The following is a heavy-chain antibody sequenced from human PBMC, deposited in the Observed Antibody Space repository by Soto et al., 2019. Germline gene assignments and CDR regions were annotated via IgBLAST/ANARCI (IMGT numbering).Heavy chain of an antibody. CDR3: ARGLFERGAAAVDY. Sequence: EASVKVSCKASGYTFTSYDINWVRQATGQGLEWMGWMNPNSGNTGYAQKFQGRVTMTRNTSISTAYIELSSLRSEDTAVYYCARGLFERGAAAVDYWGQGTLVTVSS. CDR1: GYTFTSYD. CDR2: MNPNSGNT. V-gene: IGHV1-8*01. D-gene: IGHD6-13*01. J-gene: IGHJ4*02.